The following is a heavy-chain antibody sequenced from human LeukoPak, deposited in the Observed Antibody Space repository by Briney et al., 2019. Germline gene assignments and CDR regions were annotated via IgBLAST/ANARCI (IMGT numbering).Heavy chain of an antibody. J-gene: IGHJ5*01. CDR3: ARGRGFSQLGRFDP. Sequence: SETLSLTCAVYGGSFSGYYWSWIRQPPGKGLEWIGEINHSGSTNYNPSLKSRVTISVDTSKNQFSLKLSSVTAADTAVYYCARGRGFSQLGRFDPWGQGTLVTVSS. CDR1: GGSFSGYY. V-gene: IGHV4-34*01. D-gene: IGHD2/OR15-2a*01. CDR2: INHSGST.